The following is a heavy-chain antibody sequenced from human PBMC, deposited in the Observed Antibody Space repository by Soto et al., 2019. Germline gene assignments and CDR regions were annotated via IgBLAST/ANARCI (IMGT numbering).Heavy chain of an antibody. CDR3: ARLGDPTGYYYGMDV. D-gene: IGHD3-10*01. CDR1: GYTFTNYW. J-gene: IGHJ6*02. V-gene: IGHV5-51*01. CDR2: IYAGDSDS. Sequence: GESLKISCKASGYTFTNYWIGWVRQMPGKGLERMGIIYAGDSDSRYSPSFQGQVTISADKSISTAYLQWSSLKASDTAMYYCARLGDPTGYYYGMDVWGQGTTVTVSS.